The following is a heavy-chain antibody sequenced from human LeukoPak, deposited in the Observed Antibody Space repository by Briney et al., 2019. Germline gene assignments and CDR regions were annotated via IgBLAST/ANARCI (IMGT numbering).Heavy chain of an antibody. CDR1: GFTFSSYA. V-gene: IGHV3-23*01. D-gene: IGHD5/OR15-5a*01. J-gene: IGHJ2*01. Sequence: GGSLRLSCAASGFTFSSYAMTWVRQAPGKGLEWVSGISGRGGSTYYADSVQGRFTISRDNSKNTLYLQMNSLRVEDTAVYYCAKDYSVSNWCFDLWGRGTLVTVSS. CDR2: ISGRGGST. CDR3: AKDYSVSNWCFDL.